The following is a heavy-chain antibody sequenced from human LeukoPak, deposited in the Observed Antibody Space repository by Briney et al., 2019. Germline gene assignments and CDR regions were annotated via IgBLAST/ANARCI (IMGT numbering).Heavy chain of an antibody. Sequence: ASVKVSRKASGYTFTSYDINWVRQATGQGLEWMGWMNPNSGNTGYAQKFQGRVTMTRNTSISTAYMELSSLRSEDTAVYYCARVPSSTRYYGMDVWGQGTTVTVSS. D-gene: IGHD2-2*01. CDR1: GYTFTSYD. CDR2: MNPNSGNT. V-gene: IGHV1-8*01. CDR3: ARVPSSTRYYGMDV. J-gene: IGHJ6*02.